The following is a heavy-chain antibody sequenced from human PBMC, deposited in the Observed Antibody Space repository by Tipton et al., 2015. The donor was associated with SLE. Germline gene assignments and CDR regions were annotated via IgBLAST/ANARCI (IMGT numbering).Heavy chain of an antibody. Sequence: GSLRLSCAASGFTFDDYAMHWVRQAPGKGLEWVSLISWDGGSTYYADSVKGRFTISRDNSKNSLYLQMNSLRAEDTAVYYCARGVGSPDYWGQGTLVTVSS. J-gene: IGHJ4*02. CDR1: GFTFDDYA. CDR3: ARGVGSPDY. V-gene: IGHV3-43D*04. CDR2: ISWDGGST. D-gene: IGHD6-13*01.